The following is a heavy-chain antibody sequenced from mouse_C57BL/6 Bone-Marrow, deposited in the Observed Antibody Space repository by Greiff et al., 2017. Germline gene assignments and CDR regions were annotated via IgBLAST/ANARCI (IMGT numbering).Heavy chain of an antibody. D-gene: IGHD1-1*01. CDR2: IDPSDGYT. J-gene: IGHJ2*01. CDR1: GYTFTSYW. V-gene: IGHV1-50*01. CDR3: ANYYGSSYGDY. Sequence: QVQLQQPGAELVKPGASVKLSCKASGYTFTSYWMQWVKQRPGQGLVWIGEIDPSDGYTNYNQKFKGQATLTVDTSSSTASMQLSSLTSEDSAVYYCANYYGSSYGDYWGQGTTLTVSS.